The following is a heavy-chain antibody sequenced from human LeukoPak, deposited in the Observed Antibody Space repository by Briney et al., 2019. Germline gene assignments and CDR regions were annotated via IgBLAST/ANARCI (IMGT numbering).Heavy chain of an antibody. CDR3: ARLCCGGDCYSKHFDY. D-gene: IGHD2-21*02. J-gene: IGHJ4*02. CDR1: GGSISSYY. CDR2: IYYSGST. Sequence: SETLSLTCTVSGGSISSYYWSWIRQPPGKGLEWIGYIYYSGSTNYNPSLKSRVTISVDTSKNQFSLKLSSVTAAVTAVYYCARLCCGGDCYSKHFDYWGQGTLVTVSS. V-gene: IGHV4-59*01.